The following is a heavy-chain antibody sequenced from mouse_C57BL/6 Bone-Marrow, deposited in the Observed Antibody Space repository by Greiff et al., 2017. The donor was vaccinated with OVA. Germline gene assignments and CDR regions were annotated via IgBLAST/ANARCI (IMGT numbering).Heavy chain of an antibody. D-gene: IGHD4-1*01. J-gene: IGHJ2*01. Sequence: QVQLQQPGAELVKPGASVKMSCKASGYTFTSYWITWVKQRPGQGLEWIGDIYPGSGSTNYNEKFKSKATLTVDTSSSTAYMQLSSLTSEDSAVYCCARGLTGHYYFDYWGQGTTLTVSS. CDR3: ARGLTGHYYFDY. CDR1: GYTFTSYW. V-gene: IGHV1-55*01. CDR2: IYPGSGST.